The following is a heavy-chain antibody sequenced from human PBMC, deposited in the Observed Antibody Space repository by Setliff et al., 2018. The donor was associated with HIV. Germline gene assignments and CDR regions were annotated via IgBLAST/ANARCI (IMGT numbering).Heavy chain of an antibody. CDR2: INPGSRSA. D-gene: IGHD2-2*01. CDR3: ARDGCDGNRCYVYNWFDP. J-gene: IGHJ5*02. V-gene: IGHV1-46*02. CDR1: GYNFNTYY. Sequence: ASVKVSCKASGYNFNTYYIHFIRQAPGHGLEWMGVINPGSRSADYAQKFQGRVTLTRDTSTGTVYMQLSSLRSDDTAVYYCARDGCDGNRCYVYNWFDPWGQGTRVTVSS.